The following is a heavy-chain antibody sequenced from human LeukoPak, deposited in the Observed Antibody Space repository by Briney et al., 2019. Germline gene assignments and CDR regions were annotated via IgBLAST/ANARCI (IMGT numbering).Heavy chain of an antibody. J-gene: IGHJ4*02. CDR1: GFTFSSYE. V-gene: IGHV3-48*03. CDR2: ISSSGRTI. CDR3: ATSDSSSWYSIDY. Sequence: RGSLRLSCAASGFTFSSYEMNWVRQAPGKGLEWVSYISSSGRTIYYADSVKGRFTISRDNAKNSLYLQMNSLRAEDTAVYYCATSDSSSWYSIDYWGQGTLVTVSP. D-gene: IGHD6-13*01.